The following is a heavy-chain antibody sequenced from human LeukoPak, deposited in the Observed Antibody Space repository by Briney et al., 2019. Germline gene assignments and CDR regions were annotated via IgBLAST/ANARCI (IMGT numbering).Heavy chain of an antibody. CDR2: IYSGGST. Sequence: PGGSLRLSCAASGFTVSSNYMSWVRQAPGKGLEWVSVIYSGGSTYYADSVKGRFTISRDNSKNTLYLQMNSLRAEDTAVYYCAREKSNPVDDYVWGSLDYWGQGTLVTVSS. D-gene: IGHD3-16*01. J-gene: IGHJ4*02. CDR3: AREKSNPVDDYVWGSLDY. V-gene: IGHV3-53*05. CDR1: GFTVSSNY.